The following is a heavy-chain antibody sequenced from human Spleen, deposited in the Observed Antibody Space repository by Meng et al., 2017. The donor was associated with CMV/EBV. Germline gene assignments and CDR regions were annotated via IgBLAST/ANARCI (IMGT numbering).Heavy chain of an antibody. J-gene: IGHJ5*02. CDR3: MGATKGNWFDP. CDR1: GGSIRSSSYY. CDR2: IYYSGST. D-gene: IGHD1-26*01. V-gene: IGHV4-39*07. Sequence: QLQLQGSGPGLVKPSETLSLTCTVSGGSIRSSSYYWGWIRQPPGKGLEWIGSIYYSGSTYYNPSLESRVTISVDTSKNQFSLKLSSVTAADTAVYYCMGATKGNWFDPWGQGTLVTVSS.